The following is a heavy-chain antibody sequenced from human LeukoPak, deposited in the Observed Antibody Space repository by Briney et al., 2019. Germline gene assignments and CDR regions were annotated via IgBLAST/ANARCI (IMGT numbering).Heavy chain of an antibody. J-gene: IGHJ4*02. CDR2: ISYDGSNK. Sequence: GRSLRLSCAASGFTFSNYGMHWVRQAPGKGLEWVAVISYDGSNKYYADSVKGRFTISRDNSKNTLYLQMNSLRAEDTAVYYCAKVPGGYYEYWGQETQVTVSS. D-gene: IGHD1-26*01. CDR1: GFTFSNYG. CDR3: AKVPGGYYEY. V-gene: IGHV3-30*12.